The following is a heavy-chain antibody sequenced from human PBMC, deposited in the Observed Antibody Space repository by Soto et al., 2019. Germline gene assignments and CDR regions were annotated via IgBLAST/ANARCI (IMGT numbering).Heavy chain of an antibody. J-gene: IGHJ5*01. Sequence: PGESLKISCKASGYNFTAFWIHWVRQMPGKGLEWLGKIDPSDSYTNYSPSFEGHVTISTDNSITTAYLQWSSLRASDTALYFCARVHKNWFDSWDQGTMVTVSS. CDR2: IDPSDSYT. CDR1: GYNFTAFW. CDR3: ARVHKNWFDS. V-gene: IGHV5-10-1*01.